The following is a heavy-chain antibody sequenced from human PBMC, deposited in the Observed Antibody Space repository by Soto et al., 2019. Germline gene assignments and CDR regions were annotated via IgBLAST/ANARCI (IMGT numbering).Heavy chain of an antibody. CDR1: GYSFTSYC. CDR3: ARHFNHEDRNGYVSSGAVY. CDR2: IYPGDSDT. D-gene: IGHD3-22*01. V-gene: IGHV5-51*01. J-gene: IGHJ4*02. Sequence: PGESLQIFCKGAGYSFTSYCIGWVRQMPGKGLEWMGIIYPGDSDTRYSPSFQGQVTISADKSISTAYLQWSSLKASDTAMYYCARHFNHEDRNGYVSSGAVYRGQRTLLTVPA.